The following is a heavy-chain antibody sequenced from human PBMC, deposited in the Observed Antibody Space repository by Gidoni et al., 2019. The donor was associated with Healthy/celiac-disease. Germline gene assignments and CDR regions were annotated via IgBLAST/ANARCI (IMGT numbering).Heavy chain of an antibody. Sequence: QVQLQQWGAGLLKPSETLSLTCAVYGGSFSGYYWSWIRQPPGKGLEWIGEINHSGSTNYNPSLKSRVTISVDTSKNQFSLKLSSVTAADTAVYYCARGGSLGYCSGGSCYLIYNWFDPWGQGTLVTVSS. CDR3: ARGGSLGYCSGGSCYLIYNWFDP. V-gene: IGHV4-34*01. CDR2: INHSGST. J-gene: IGHJ5*02. CDR1: GGSFSGYY. D-gene: IGHD2-15*01.